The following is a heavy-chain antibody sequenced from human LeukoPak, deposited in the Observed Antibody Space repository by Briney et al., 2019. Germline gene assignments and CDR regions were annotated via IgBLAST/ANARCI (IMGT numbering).Heavy chain of an antibody. CDR1: GGSISNYY. CDR3: ARDRLQLQS. CDR2: SYYNGNT. V-gene: IGHV4-59*01. D-gene: IGHD1-1*01. Sequence: SETLSLTCTVSGGSISNYYWNWIRKPPAKGLEWIGYSYYNGNTNYNPSLKSRVTISVDTSKNQCSLKLSSVTAADTAVYYCARDRLQLQSWGQGTLVTVSS. J-gene: IGHJ5*02.